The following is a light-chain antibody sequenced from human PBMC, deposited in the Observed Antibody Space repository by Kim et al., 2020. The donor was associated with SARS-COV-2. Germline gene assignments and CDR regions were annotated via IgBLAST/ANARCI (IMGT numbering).Light chain of an antibody. Sequence: STPMSCAVTSSDVGRSNLFSWYPQHPGKAPKLLIYEVRKRPSGVSNRLSGSKSGNAASLTISGLQAEDEADYYCCSYAGSSTYVFGTGTKVTVL. CDR2: EVR. J-gene: IGLJ1*01. V-gene: IGLV2-23*02. CDR1: SSDVGRSNL. CDR3: CSYAGSSTYV.